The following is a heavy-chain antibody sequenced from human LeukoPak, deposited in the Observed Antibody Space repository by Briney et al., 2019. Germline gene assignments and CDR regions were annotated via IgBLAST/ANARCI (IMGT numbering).Heavy chain of an antibody. CDR3: ARQERTRSVWYPFDY. CDR2: IYYSGST. D-gene: IGHD6-19*01. CDR1: GGSISSSSYY. J-gene: IGHJ4*02. V-gene: IGHV4-61*05. Sequence: PSETLSLTCTVSGGSISSSSYYWGWIRQPPGKGLEWLGYIYYSGSTNYNPSLQSRVTISVDTSKNQFSLKLSSVTAADTAVYYCARQERTRSVWYPFDYWGQGTLVTVSS.